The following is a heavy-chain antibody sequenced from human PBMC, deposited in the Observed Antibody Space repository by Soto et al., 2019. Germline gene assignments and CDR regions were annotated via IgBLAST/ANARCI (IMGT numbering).Heavy chain of an antibody. CDR3: ARGPYIDGSY. CDR1: GFTFSDYY. D-gene: IGHD3-9*01. V-gene: IGHV3-11*06. CDR2: ISSSSSYT. Sequence: GGSLRLSCAASGFTFSDYYMSWIRQAPGKGLEWVSYISSSSSYTNYADSVKGRSTISRDNAKNSLYLQMNSMRAEDTAVYYCARGPYIDGSYWGKGTLVNVSS. J-gene: IGHJ4*02.